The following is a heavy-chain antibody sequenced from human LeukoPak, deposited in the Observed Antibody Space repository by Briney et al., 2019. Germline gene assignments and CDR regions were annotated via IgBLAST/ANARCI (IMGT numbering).Heavy chain of an antibody. CDR1: GFTFDDYG. CDR3: ARGAGGITGTTWYDY. Sequence: GGSLRLSCAASGFTFDDYGMSWVRQAPGKGLEWVSVINWNGGSTGYADSVKGRFTISRDNAKNSLYLQMNSLRAEDTALYHCARGAGGITGTTWYDYWGQGTLVTVSS. D-gene: IGHD1-7*01. J-gene: IGHJ4*02. V-gene: IGHV3-20*01. CDR2: INWNGGST.